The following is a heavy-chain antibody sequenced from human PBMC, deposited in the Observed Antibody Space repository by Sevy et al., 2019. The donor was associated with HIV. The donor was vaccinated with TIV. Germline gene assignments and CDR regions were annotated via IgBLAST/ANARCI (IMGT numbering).Heavy chain of an antibody. J-gene: IGHJ6*02. V-gene: IGHV3-30-3*01. CDR1: GFTFSSYA. D-gene: IGHD6-19*01. CDR3: AREVAGRIAVAGISYYSMDV. Sequence: GGSLRLSCAASGFTFSSYAMHWVRQAPGKGLEWVAVISYDGSNKYYADSVKGRFTISRDNSKNTLYLQMNSLRAEDTAVYYCAREVAGRIAVAGISYYSMDVWGQGTTVTVSS. CDR2: ISYDGSNK.